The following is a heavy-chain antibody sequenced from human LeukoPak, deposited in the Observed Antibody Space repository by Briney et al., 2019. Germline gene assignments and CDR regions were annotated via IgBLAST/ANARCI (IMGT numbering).Heavy chain of an antibody. D-gene: IGHD1-26*01. CDR3: ARYKWELRGGYYFDY. V-gene: IGHV3-66*01. J-gene: IGHJ4*02. CDR2: IYSGGST. Sequence: GGSLRLSCAASGFTVSSNYMSWVRQAPGKGLEWVSVIYSGGSTYYADSVKGRFTISRDNSKNTLYLQMNSLRAEDTAVYYCARYKWELRGGYYFDYWGQGTLVTVSS. CDR1: GFTVSSNY.